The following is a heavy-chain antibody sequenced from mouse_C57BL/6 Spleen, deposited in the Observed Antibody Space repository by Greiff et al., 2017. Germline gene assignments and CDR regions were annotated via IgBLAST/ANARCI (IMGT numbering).Heavy chain of an antibody. V-gene: IGHV5-17*01. J-gene: IGHJ3*01. CDR2: ISSGSSTI. D-gene: IGHD1-1*01. CDR1: GFTFSDYG. CDR3: ARKSYGSSYALFAY. Sequence: EVKVVESGGGLVKPGGSLKLSCAASGFTFSDYGMHWVRQAPEKGLEWVAYISSGSSTIYYADTVKGRFTISRDNAKHTLFLQMTSLRSEDTAMYYCARKSYGSSYALFAYWGQGTLVTVSA.